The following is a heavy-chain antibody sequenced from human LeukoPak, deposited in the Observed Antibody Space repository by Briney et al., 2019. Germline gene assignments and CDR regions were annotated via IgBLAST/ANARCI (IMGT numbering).Heavy chain of an antibody. D-gene: IGHD5-24*01. CDR2: ISSSGSSI. J-gene: IGHJ4*02. CDR3: PRHAGEMATV. Sequence: GGSLRLSCAASGFTFSSYSMNWVRQAPGKGLEWVSSISSSGSSIYYPDSVKGRFTISRDNPNNSLHLQMNSLTAAATAVYYCPRHAGEMATVWGQGPLVTVPS. CDR1: GFTFSSYS. V-gene: IGHV3-21*01.